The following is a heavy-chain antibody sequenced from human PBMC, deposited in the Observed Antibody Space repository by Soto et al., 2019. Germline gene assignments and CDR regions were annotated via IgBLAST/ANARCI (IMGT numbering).Heavy chain of an antibody. V-gene: IGHV3-23*01. D-gene: IGHD5-12*01. CDR3: AEGDFSGYNLAYFVY. CDR1: GFSFDDYA. CDR2: ISGSVDNT. J-gene: IGHJ4*02. Sequence: EVQLLESGGGLVQPGGSLRLSCAASGFSFDDYAMTWVRQAAGKGLEWVSAISGSVDNTYYADSVKGRFTIARDNSKNPLQLQLNGLRADDTALYYCAEGDFSGYNLAYFVYWGQGTLVTVSS.